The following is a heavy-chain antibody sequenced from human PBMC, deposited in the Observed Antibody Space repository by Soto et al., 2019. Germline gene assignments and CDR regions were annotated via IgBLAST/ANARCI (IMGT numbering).Heavy chain of an antibody. D-gene: IGHD5-12*01. V-gene: IGHV3-74*01. CDR3: VRIRRGDGYTFGY. J-gene: IGHJ4*02. CDR2: INTDGSTT. CDR1: GFTLSNYW. Sequence: EVQLVESGGVSVQPGGSLRLSCTASGFTLSNYWMHWVRQAPGKGLVWVSRINTDGSTTTYADSVKGRFTISRDNAKNTLYLQLNSLRDEDTSVYYCVRIRRGDGYTFGYWGQGILVTVSS.